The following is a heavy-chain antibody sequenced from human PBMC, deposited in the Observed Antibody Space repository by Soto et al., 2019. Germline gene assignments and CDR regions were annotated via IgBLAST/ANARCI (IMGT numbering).Heavy chain of an antibody. CDR2: IKEDGSER. V-gene: IGHV3-7*03. CDR3: ARDVGPVTIFGEALSGYFDF. CDR1: GFSFGTYW. J-gene: IGHJ4*02. Sequence: GGSLRLSCAVSGFSFGTYWMSWVRQAPGKGLEWLASIKEDGSERYYLDSVKGRFTISRDNAKDSLSLQMNSLRGVDTAFYYCARDVGPVTIFGEALSGYFDFWGQGTLVTVSS. D-gene: IGHD3-3*01.